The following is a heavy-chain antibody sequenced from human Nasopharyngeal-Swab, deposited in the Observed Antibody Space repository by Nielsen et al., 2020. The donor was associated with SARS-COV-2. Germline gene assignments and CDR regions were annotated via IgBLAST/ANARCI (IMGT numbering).Heavy chain of an antibody. D-gene: IGHD6-6*01. CDR3: ASRRFEYSSDPSRAFDI. Sequence: VRQMPGKGLEWMGRIDPSDSYTNYSPSFRGHVTISADKSISTAYLQWSSLKASDTAMYYCASRRFEYSSDPSRAFDIWGQGTMVTVSS. CDR2: IDPSDSYT. J-gene: IGHJ3*02. V-gene: IGHV5-10-1*01.